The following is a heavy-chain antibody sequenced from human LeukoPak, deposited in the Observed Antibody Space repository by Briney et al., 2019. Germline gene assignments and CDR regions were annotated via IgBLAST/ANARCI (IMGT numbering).Heavy chain of an antibody. CDR3: AKDAVPAAMGEYFFDY. D-gene: IGHD2-2*01. CDR2: IYSGGAT. CDR1: GLTVSNQF. Sequence: GGSLRLSCAASGLTVSNQFMDWVRQAPGKGLEWVSTIYSGGATYYSDSVRGRFTISRDSSQNTVYLQMNSLRAEDTAVYYCAKDAVPAAMGEYFFDYWGQGTLVTVSS. J-gene: IGHJ4*02. V-gene: IGHV3-66*01.